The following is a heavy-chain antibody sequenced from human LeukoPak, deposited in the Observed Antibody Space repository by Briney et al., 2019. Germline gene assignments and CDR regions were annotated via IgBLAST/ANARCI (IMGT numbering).Heavy chain of an antibody. J-gene: IGHJ4*02. CDR1: GFTFSSYG. V-gene: IGHV3-30*02. Sequence: GESLRLSCAASGFTFSSYGMHWVRQAPGKGLEWVAFIRYDGSNKYYADSVKGRFTISRDNSKNTLYLQMNSLRAEDTAVYYCAKDSGDRYSSYNLGYWGQGTLVTVSS. D-gene: IGHD6-13*01. CDR2: IRYDGSNK. CDR3: AKDSGDRYSSYNLGY.